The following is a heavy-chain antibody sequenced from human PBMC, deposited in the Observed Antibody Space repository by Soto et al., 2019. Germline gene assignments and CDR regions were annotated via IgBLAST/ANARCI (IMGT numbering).Heavy chain of an antibody. Sequence: PGGSLRLSCTASGFTCSSYGMHWVRQTPGKGLVWVSRINSDGSSTSYADSVKGRFTISRDNAKNTLYLQMNSLRAEDTAVYYCAREGLLWFGETIDYWGQGTLVTVSS. CDR1: GFTCSSYG. J-gene: IGHJ4*02. CDR2: INSDGSST. CDR3: AREGLLWFGETIDY. D-gene: IGHD3-10*01. V-gene: IGHV3-74*01.